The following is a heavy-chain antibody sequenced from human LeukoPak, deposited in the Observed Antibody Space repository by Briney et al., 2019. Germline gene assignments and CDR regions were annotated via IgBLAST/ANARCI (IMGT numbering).Heavy chain of an antibody. CDR1: GFTFDGYG. J-gene: IGHJ4*02. V-gene: IGHV3-9*01. CDR2: ITWNSDDM. D-gene: IGHD3-9*01. CDR3: TKVTDWRTGFDY. Sequence: GGSLRLSCAASGFTFDGYGMYWVRQAPGKGLEWVSGITWNSDDMAYADSVKGRFTISRDNAKNCLYPQMNSLRVEDTALYYCTKVTDWRTGFDYWGQGTLVTVSS.